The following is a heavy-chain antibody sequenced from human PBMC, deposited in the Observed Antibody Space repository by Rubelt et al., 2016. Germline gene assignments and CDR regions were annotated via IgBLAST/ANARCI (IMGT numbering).Heavy chain of an antibody. Sequence: QVQLVESGGGVVQPGRSLRLSCAASGFTFSSYGMHWVRQAPGKGLEWVAVISYDGSNKYYADSVKGRFTISRDNAKNTLDLQMNSMRAEDTAVYYCAREIVATIEFFDYWGQGTLVTVSS. CDR3: AREIVATIEFFDY. CDR1: GFTFSSYG. CDR2: ISYDGSNK. V-gene: IGHV3-30*03. J-gene: IGHJ4*02. D-gene: IGHD5-12*01.